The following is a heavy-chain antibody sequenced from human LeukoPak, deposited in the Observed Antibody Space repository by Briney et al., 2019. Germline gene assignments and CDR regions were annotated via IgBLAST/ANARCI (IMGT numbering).Heavy chain of an antibody. D-gene: IGHD4-17*01. CDR3: ARASTVTTGKDY. J-gene: IGHJ4*02. Sequence: SVKVSCKASGGTFSSYAISWVRQAPGQGLEWMGRIIPILGIANYAQKFQGRVTITADKSTSTAYMELSSLRSEDTAVYYCARASTVTTGKDYWGQGTLVTVSS. CDR2: IIPILGIA. CDR1: GGTFSSYA. V-gene: IGHV1-69*04.